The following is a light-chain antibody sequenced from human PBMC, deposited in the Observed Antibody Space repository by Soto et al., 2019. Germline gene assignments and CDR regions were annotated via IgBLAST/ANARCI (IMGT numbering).Light chain of an antibody. CDR3: QQVNNYPLT. V-gene: IGKV1-9*01. J-gene: IGKJ4*01. CDR1: QGLSSY. Sequence: IQLTQSPSSLSASVGDRVTITCPASQGLSSYLAWYQQKPGKAPKLLIYAASTLHSGVPSRFSGSESGTDFTLTISSLQPEDFGTYYCQQVNNYPLTFGGGTKVEIK. CDR2: AAS.